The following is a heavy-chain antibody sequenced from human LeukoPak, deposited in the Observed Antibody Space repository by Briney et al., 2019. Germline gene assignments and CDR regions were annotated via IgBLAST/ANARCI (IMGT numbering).Heavy chain of an antibody. CDR3: ARSPDILTGEKFDY. D-gene: IGHD3-9*01. Sequence: APSVTVSFTASGYTFTGYYVHWVRQAPGQGLEWMGWMNPKSGGTNYAQKFEARVTINRDTSISTAYMELSRLRFDDTAVYYCARSPDILTGEKFDYWGQGTLVTVSS. CDR2: MNPKSGGT. J-gene: IGHJ4*02. CDR1: GYTFTGYY. V-gene: IGHV1-2*02.